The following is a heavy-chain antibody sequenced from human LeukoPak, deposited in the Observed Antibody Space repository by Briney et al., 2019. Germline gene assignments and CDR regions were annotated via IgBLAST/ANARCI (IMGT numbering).Heavy chain of an antibody. CDR3: ARDVERTGGTYYYGSGSPRG. CDR1: GFTFSDYA. J-gene: IGHJ4*02. Sequence: GGSLRLSCAASGFTFSDYAMNWVRQAPGKGLEWLPYISTSSTTIYYADSVKGRFTISRDNAKDSLYLQMNSLRDEDTAVYYCARDVERTGGTYYYGSGSPRGWGQGTLVTVSS. CDR2: ISTSSTTI. D-gene: IGHD3-10*01. V-gene: IGHV3-48*02.